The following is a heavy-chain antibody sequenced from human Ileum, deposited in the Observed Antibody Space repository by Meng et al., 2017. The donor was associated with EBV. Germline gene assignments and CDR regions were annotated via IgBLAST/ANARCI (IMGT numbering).Heavy chain of an antibody. Sequence: QAQLVQSGGEVKKPGASVKVSCKASGYTFTNYGITWVRQAPGQRLEWMGWINAGNGNTKYSQKFQGRVTITRDTSASTAYMELSSLRSEDTAVYYCARDQGAWFGEAPRFDYWGQGTLGTVSS. V-gene: IGHV1-3*01. CDR2: INAGNGNT. J-gene: IGHJ4*02. CDR1: GYTFTNYG. D-gene: IGHD3-10*01. CDR3: ARDQGAWFGEAPRFDY.